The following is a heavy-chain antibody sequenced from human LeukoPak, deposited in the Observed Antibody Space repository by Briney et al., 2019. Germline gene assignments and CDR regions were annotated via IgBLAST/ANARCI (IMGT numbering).Heavy chain of an antibody. D-gene: IGHD6-19*01. V-gene: IGHV3-48*03. CDR3: ARSKARYIAVAVNFDS. CDR2: ISSSGSTI. CDR1: GFTFSSYE. J-gene: IGHJ4*02. Sequence: GGSLRLSCAASGFTFSSYEMNWVRQAPGKGLEWVSYISSSGSTIYYADSVKGRFTISRDNAKNSLYLQMNSLRAEDTAVYYCARSKARYIAVAVNFDSWGQGTLVTVSS.